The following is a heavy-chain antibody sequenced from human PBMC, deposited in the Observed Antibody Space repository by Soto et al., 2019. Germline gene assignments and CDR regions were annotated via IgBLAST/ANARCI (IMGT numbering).Heavy chain of an antibody. V-gene: IGHV3-13*01. CDR2: IGTAGDT. Sequence: GSLRLSCAASGFTFSNHDMHWVRQVTGKGLEWVSAIGTAGDTYYPGSVRGRFTISRENAKNSLYLQMNSLRVGDTAVYYCARSTVGRTHFDSWGQGTLVTVPQ. J-gene: IGHJ4*02. CDR1: GFTFSNHD. CDR3: ARSTVGRTHFDS.